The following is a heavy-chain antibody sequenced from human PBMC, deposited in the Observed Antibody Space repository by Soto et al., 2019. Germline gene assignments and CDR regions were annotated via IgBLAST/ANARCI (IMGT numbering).Heavy chain of an antibody. CDR3: ARSGYSYGYQLDY. J-gene: IGHJ4*02. CDR2: IYHSGST. CDR1: GGSISSGGYS. D-gene: IGHD5-18*01. V-gene: IGHV4-30-2*02. Sequence: PSETLSLTCAVSGGSISSGGYSWSWIRQPPGKGLEWIGYIYHSGSTYYNPSLKSRVTISVDTSKNQFSLRLSSVTAADTAVYYCARSGYSYGYQLDYWGQGTLVTVSS.